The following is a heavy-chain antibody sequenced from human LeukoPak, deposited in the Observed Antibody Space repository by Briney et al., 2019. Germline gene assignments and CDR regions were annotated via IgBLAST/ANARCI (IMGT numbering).Heavy chain of an antibody. CDR2: ISGSGGST. CDR1: GFTFSSYA. Sequence: GGSLRLSCAASGFTFSSYAMSWVRQAPGKGLEWVSAISGSGGSTYYADSVKGRFTISRDNSKNTLYLQMNSLRAEDTAVYYFEDRGGSSWPEYYFDYWGQGTLVTVSS. J-gene: IGHJ4*02. D-gene: IGHD6-13*01. CDR3: EDRGGSSWPEYYFDY. V-gene: IGHV3-23*01.